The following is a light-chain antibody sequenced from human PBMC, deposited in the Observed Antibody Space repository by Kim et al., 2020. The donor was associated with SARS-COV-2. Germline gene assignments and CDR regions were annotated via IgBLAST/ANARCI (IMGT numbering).Light chain of an antibody. J-gene: IGLJ1*01. CDR2: QDS. CDR3: QSWDSSTAV. Sequence: VSPGQTARITSPGDKSGVKYAVWYPQTPGQSPVLVIYQDSKRPSGIPDRFSGSNSVSTATLTLRGTQAMYESDYYFQSWDSSTAVFGTGTKVTVL. CDR1: KSGVKY. V-gene: IGLV3-1*01.